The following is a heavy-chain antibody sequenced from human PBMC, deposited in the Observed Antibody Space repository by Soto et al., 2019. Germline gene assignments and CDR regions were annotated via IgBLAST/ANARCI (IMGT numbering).Heavy chain of an antibody. CDR1: GGSFSGYY. J-gene: IGHJ4*02. V-gene: IGHV4-34*01. CDR2: INHSGST. CDR3: ARISGWNQLYLPRYYFDY. Sequence: PSETLSLTCAVYGGSFSGYYWSWIRQPPGKGLEWIGEINHSGSTNYNPSLKSRVTISVDTSKNQFSLKLGSVTAADTAVYYCARISGWNQLYLPRYYFDYWGQGTLDTVSS. D-gene: IGHD3-3*01.